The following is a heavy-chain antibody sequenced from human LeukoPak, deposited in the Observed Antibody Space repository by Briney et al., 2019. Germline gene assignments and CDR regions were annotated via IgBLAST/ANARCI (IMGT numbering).Heavy chain of an antibody. CDR3: ARGPPAKPGTGYYYGMDV. D-gene: IGHD2-2*01. CDR1: GYTFTSYG. V-gene: IGHV1-18*01. CDR2: ISAYNGNT. J-gene: IGHJ6*02. Sequence: ASVKVSCKASGYTFTSYGISWVRQAPGQGLEWMGWISAYNGNTNYAQKLQSRVTMTTDTSTSTAYMELRSLRSDDTAVYYCARGPPAKPGTGYYYGMDVWGQGTTVTVSS.